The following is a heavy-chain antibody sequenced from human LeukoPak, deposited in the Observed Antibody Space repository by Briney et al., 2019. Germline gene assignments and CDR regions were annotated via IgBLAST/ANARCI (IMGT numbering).Heavy chain of an antibody. V-gene: IGHV1-2*06. CDR3: ARDEWLLDAFDI. CDR1: GYTFTGYY. D-gene: IGHD6-19*01. Sequence: GASVKVSCKASGYTFTGYYMHWVRQAPGQGLEWMGRINPNSGGTNYAQKFQGRVTITRDTSISTAYMELSRLRSDDTAVYYCARDEWLLDAFDIWGQGTMVTVSS. CDR2: INPNSGGT. J-gene: IGHJ3*02.